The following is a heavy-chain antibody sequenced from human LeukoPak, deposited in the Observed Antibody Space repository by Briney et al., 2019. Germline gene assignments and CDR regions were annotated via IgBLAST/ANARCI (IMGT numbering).Heavy chain of an antibody. CDR3: ARDGEMATITRLFDY. CDR1: GFTFSSYA. J-gene: IGHJ4*02. CDR2: ISYDGSNK. Sequence: PGRSLRLSCAASGFTFSSYAMHWVRQAPGKGLEWVAVISYDGSNKYYADSVKGRFTISRDNSKNTLYLQMSSLRAEDTAVYYCARDGEMATITRLFDYWGQGTLVTVSS. V-gene: IGHV3-30*15. D-gene: IGHD5-24*01.